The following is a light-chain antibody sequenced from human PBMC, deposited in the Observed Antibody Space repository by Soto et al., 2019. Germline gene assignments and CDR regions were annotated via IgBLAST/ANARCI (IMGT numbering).Light chain of an antibody. Sequence: DIQMTQSPSTLSASVGDRVTITCRASQSISSWLAWYQQKPGKAPKLLIYKASSLESGVPSRLSGSGSGTEFTLSISRLQADDFATYNCQQYNSYSWTFEQGTKVEIK. CDR2: KAS. J-gene: IGKJ1*01. CDR3: QQYNSYSWT. V-gene: IGKV1-5*03. CDR1: QSISSW.